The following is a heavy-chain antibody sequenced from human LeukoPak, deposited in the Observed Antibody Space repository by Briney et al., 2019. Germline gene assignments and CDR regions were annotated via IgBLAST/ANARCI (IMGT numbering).Heavy chain of an antibody. CDR3: ARRYYDFSHQFGHKVNYWFDP. V-gene: IGHV4-39*02. Sequence: PSETLSLTGTVSGGSISSSSYSWGWIRQPPGKGLEWIGRIYYSGSTYYNPSLKSRVTISVDTSKNHFSLKLSSVTAADTAVYYCARRYYDFSHQFGHKVNYWFDPWGQGTLVTVSS. CDR2: IYYSGST. J-gene: IGHJ5*02. D-gene: IGHD3-3*01. CDR1: GGSISSSSYS.